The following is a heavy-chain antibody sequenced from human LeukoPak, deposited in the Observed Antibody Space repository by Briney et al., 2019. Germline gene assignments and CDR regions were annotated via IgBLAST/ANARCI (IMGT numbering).Heavy chain of an antibody. J-gene: IGHJ2*01. Sequence: SQTLSLTCTVSGGSISRGAYYWSWIRQHPEKGLEWIGYIYYSGTTYYNPSFQSRVIISSDTAKNQFSLKLSSVTAADTAAYFCARRWLQAGYFDFWGRGTLVTVSS. CDR2: IYYSGTT. CDR1: GGSISRGAYY. V-gene: IGHV4-31*03. CDR3: ARRWLQAGYFDF. D-gene: IGHD5-24*01.